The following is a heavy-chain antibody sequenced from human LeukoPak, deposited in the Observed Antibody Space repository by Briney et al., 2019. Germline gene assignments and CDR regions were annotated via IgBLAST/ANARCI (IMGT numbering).Heavy chain of an antibody. Sequence: SVKVSCKASGGTFSSYAISWVRQAPGQGLEWMGGIIPIFGTANYAQKFQGRVTITADKSTSTAYMELSSLRSEDTAVYYCARDGHSGYDLGGIDVWGKGTTVTVSS. CDR1: GGTFSSYA. D-gene: IGHD5-12*01. J-gene: IGHJ6*04. CDR2: IIPIFGTA. CDR3: ARDGHSGYDLGGIDV. V-gene: IGHV1-69*06.